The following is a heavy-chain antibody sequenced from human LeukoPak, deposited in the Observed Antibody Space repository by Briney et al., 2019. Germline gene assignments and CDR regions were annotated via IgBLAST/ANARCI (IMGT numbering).Heavy chain of an antibody. D-gene: IGHD2-2*01. V-gene: IGHV4-34*01. CDR3: ARTRGYCSSTSCRNFDY. Sequence: SESLSLTCAVYGGSFSGYYWSWIRQPPGKGLEWIGEINHSGSTNYNPSLKSRVTISVDTSKNQFSLKLSSVTAADTAVYYCARTRGYCSSTSCRNFDYWGQGTLVTVSS. CDR2: INHSGST. CDR1: GGSFSGYY. J-gene: IGHJ4*02.